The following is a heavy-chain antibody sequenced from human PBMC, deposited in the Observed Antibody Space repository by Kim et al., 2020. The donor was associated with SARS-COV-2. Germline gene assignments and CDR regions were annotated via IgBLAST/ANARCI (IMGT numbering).Heavy chain of an antibody. CDR2: ISGSGGST. Sequence: GGSLRLSCAASGFTFSSYAMSWVRQAPGKGLEWVSAISGSGGSTYYADSVKGRFTISRDNSKNTLYLQMNSLRAEDTAVYYCAKAQNDFWSGYMAFDYWGQGTLVTVSS. CDR1: GFTFSSYA. J-gene: IGHJ4*02. V-gene: IGHV3-23*01. CDR3: AKAQNDFWSGYMAFDY. D-gene: IGHD3-3*01.